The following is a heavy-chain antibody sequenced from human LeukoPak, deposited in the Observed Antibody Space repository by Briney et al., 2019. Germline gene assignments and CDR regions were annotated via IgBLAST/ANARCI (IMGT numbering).Heavy chain of an antibody. D-gene: IGHD5-24*01. CDR3: ARGRDGYNFLNRGEYYYFDY. J-gene: IGHJ4*02. Sequence: KPSETLSLTCTVSGDSISSGSYYWSWIRQPAGKGLEWIGRFYTSGSTNYNPSLKSRVTISVDTSKNQFSLKVNSVTAADTAVYYCARGRDGYNFLNRGEYYYFDYWGQGILVTVSS. CDR1: GDSISSGSYY. CDR2: FYTSGST. V-gene: IGHV4-61*02.